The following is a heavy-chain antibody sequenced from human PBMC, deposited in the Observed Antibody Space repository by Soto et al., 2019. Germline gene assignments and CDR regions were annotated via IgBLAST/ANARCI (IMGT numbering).Heavy chain of an antibody. CDR2: IKSKTDGGTT. CDR3: LKCSGWS. CDR1: GFTFTNAW. Sequence: EVQLLESGGGLVQPGGSLRLSCAASGFTFTNAWMNWVRQAPGKGLEWVGRIKSKTDGGTTDYAAPVKGRFTISRDDSKNTLYLQMNGLNPDDTVVYYCLKCSGWSWGQRNLCRVSS. J-gene: IGHJ4*02. V-gene: IGHV3-15*07. D-gene: IGHD6-19*01.